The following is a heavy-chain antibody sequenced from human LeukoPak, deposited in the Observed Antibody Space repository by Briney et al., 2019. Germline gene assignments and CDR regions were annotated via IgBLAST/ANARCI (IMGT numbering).Heavy chain of an antibody. V-gene: IGHV3-23*01. J-gene: IGHJ6*03. CDR1: GFTLSTYA. D-gene: IGHD3-3*02. CDR2: ISGSGDNT. CDR3: AKSFDYYYYYMDV. Sequence: GGSLRLSCAASGFTLSTYAMSWVRQAPGKGLEWVSTISGSGDNTYYADSVKGRFTISRDNSKNTLYLQMNSLRAEDTAVYYCAKSFDYYYYYMDVWGKGTTVTISS.